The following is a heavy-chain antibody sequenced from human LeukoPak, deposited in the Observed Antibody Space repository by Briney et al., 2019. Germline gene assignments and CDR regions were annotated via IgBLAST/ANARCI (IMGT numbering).Heavy chain of an antibody. Sequence: PGGSLRLSCAASGFTFSSSAMHWVRQAPGKGLEWVAVISYDESNKYYADSVKGRFTISRDNAKNSLYLQMNSLRAEDTAVYYCARGEPSDYWGQGTLVTVSS. J-gene: IGHJ4*02. CDR3: ARGEPSDY. D-gene: IGHD1-14*01. CDR2: ISYDESNK. V-gene: IGHV3-30*03. CDR1: GFTFSSSA.